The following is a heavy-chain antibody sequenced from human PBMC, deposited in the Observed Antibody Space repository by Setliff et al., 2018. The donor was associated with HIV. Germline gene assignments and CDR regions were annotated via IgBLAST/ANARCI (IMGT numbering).Heavy chain of an antibody. Sequence: SLTSGCYSWTWIRQPAGKGLEWIGHVASSGNIDYNPSLKSRVTISADTSKNQFSLKLSSVTAADTAVYYCASSPAWRSDFGLHTFDYWGQGTLVTVSS. V-gene: IGHV4-61*09. CDR3: ASSPAWRSDFGLHTFDY. CDR1: SLTSGCYS. D-gene: IGHD2-2*01. CDR2: VASSGNI. J-gene: IGHJ4*02.